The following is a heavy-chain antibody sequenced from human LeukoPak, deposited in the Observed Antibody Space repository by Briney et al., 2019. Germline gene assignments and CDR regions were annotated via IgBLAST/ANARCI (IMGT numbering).Heavy chain of an antibody. V-gene: IGHV3-23*01. CDR2: IGNTET. CDR1: GFPFETNA. Sequence: GSLRLSCATSGFPFETNAMSWVRQAPGKGLEWVATIGNTETFYADSVTGRFTISRGNSKNTVNLQMNRLRVEDTAIYYCAKDWIQFNRVFDCFDSWGQGTLVTVSS. CDR3: AKDWIQFNRVFDCFDS. D-gene: IGHD5-18*01. J-gene: IGHJ4*02.